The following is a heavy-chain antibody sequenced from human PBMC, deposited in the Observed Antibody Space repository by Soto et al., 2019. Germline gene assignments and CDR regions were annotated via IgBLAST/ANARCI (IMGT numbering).Heavy chain of an antibody. Sequence: SETLSLTCSVSGGSLSSAGYRWSWIRQHPGEGLEWIGFMYNSGSTDYNPSLKSRVTISVDTSKNQFSLKLSSVTAADTAVYYCAKLHCITSNCVPLDPWGQGTLVTVSS. V-gene: IGHV4-39*01. J-gene: IGHJ5*02. CDR1: GGSLSSAGYR. CDR2: MYNSGST. D-gene: IGHD3-10*01. CDR3: AKLHCITSNCVPLDP.